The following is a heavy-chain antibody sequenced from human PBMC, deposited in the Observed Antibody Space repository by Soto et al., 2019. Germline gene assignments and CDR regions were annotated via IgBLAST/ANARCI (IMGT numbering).Heavy chain of an antibody. J-gene: IGHJ3*02. CDR3: ARDLSADAFDI. V-gene: IGHV3-21*01. CDR2: IRSDSSYK. CDR1: GFTFSVYT. Sequence: GGSLRLSCAVSGFTFSVYTMDWVRQAPGKGLEWVSSIRSDSSYKYYADSVKGRFTISRDNAKNSLYLQMDSLRAEDTAVYYCARDLSADAFDIWGRGTMVTVSS.